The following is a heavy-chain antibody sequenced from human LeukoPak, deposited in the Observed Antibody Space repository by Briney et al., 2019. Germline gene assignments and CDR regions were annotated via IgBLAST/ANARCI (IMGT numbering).Heavy chain of an antibody. CDR3: ARGGFYCGDDCYVDY. D-gene: IGHD2-21*02. V-gene: IGHV4-34*01. CDR1: GGSLSYYY. J-gene: IGHJ4*02. CDR2: INRSGST. Sequence: PSETLSLTCAVYGGSLSYYYWSWIRQSPEKGLEWIGEINRSGSTNYNPSLKSRVSISVDTSKNQFSLKLSSVTAADTDIYYCARGGFYCGDDCYVDYWGQGALVTVSS.